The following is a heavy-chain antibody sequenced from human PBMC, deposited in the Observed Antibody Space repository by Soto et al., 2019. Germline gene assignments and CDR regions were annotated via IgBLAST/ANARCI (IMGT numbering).Heavy chain of an antibody. V-gene: IGHV4-39*01. J-gene: IGHJ6*02. CDR2: IYYGGST. Sequence: QLQLQESGPGLVKPSETLSLTCTVSGDSISSSSYYWGWIRQPPGKGLEWIGSIYYGGSTFYNPSLTSRVTISVDTSKNQFSLRLSSVTAADTAVYYCSKTDYYYYGMDVWGQGTTVTVSS. CDR3: SKTDYYYYGMDV. CDR1: GDSISSSSYY.